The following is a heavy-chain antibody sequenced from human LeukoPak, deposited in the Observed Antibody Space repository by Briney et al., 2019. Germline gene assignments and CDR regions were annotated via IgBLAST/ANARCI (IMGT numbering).Heavy chain of an antibody. J-gene: IGHJ4*02. Sequence: GGSLRLSCAASGFTFSSYWMSWVRQAPGKGLEWVANIKQDGGEKYYVDSVKGRFTISRDNAKNSLYLQMNSLRAEGTAVYYCARFALGPIAVAPYFDYWGQGTLVTVSS. CDR3: ARFALGPIAVAPYFDY. V-gene: IGHV3-7*01. CDR1: GFTFSSYW. CDR2: IKQDGGEK. D-gene: IGHD6-19*01.